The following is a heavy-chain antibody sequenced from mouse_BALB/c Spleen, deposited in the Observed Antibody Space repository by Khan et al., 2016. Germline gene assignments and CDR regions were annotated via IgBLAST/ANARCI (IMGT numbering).Heavy chain of an antibody. CDR2: IYPASGST. J-gene: IGHJ4*01. V-gene: IGHV1-77*01. D-gene: IGHD3-3*01. Sequence: VELVESGPELVKPGASVKMSCKASGYTFTDYVISWVKQRTGQGLEWIGEIYPASGSTYYNEKFKGKATLTADKSSNTAYMQLSSLTSEDSAGYFCAKGLGAMDYWGQGTSVTVSS. CDR3: AKGLGAMDY. CDR1: GYTFTDYV.